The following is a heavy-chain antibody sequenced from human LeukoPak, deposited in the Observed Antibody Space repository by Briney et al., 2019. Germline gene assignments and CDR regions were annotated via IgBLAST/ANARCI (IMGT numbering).Heavy chain of an antibody. V-gene: IGHV3-23*01. J-gene: IGHJ5*01. CDR1: GFTFSNHA. CDR3: AKGPMDYSNHLFDS. Sequence: GSLRLSCAASGFTFSNHAVNWVRQAPGKGLEWVSVISGSGVSTNYAESVRGRFTISRDNSRNTVYVQMNSLRAEDTAVYYCAKGPMDYSNHLFDSWGQGILVTVSS. D-gene: IGHD4-11*01. CDR2: ISGSGVST.